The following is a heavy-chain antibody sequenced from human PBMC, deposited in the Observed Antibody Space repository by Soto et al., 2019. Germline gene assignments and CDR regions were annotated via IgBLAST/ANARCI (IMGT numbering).Heavy chain of an antibody. CDR1: GFTFNNYA. V-gene: IGHV3-30-3*01. D-gene: IGHD2-15*01. Sequence: QVQLVESGGGVVQPGNSLRLSCAASGFTFNNYAMFWVRQAPGKGLEWVAVISFDGNNKQSADSVKGRFTISRDNSKNTLYLQMNSLGVEDTAVYHCARAKRCSGGTCYPTDHWGQGTLVSVSS. CDR2: ISFDGNNK. J-gene: IGHJ4*01. CDR3: ARAKRCSGGTCYPTDH.